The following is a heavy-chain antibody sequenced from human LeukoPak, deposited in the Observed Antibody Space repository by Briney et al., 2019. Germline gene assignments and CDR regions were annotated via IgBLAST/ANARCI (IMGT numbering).Heavy chain of an antibody. CDR1: GYTFTGYY. Sequence: EASVKVSCKASGYTFTGYYMHWVRQAPGQGLEWMGRINPNSGGTNYAQKFQGRVTMTRDTSISTAYMELSRLRSDDTAVYYCARTYYYDSSGYAHWGQGTLVPSPQ. D-gene: IGHD3-22*01. CDR2: INPNSGGT. J-gene: IGHJ4*02. CDR3: ARTYYYDSSGYAH. V-gene: IGHV1-2*06.